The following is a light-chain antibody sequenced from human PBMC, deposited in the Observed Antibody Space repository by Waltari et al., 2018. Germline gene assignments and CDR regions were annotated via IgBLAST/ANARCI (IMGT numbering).Light chain of an antibody. Sequence: TQIPPSPTFLSASVGSGSTITCRESQSTRSHLHCYQQKPGKAPKLLIYAASSLQSGVPSRFSGSRSGTDFTLTISSLQPEDFATYYCQQSYSIPRTFGPGTKVDIK. V-gene: IGKV1-39*01. CDR1: QSTRSH. J-gene: IGKJ3*01. CDR2: AAS. CDR3: QQSYSIPRT.